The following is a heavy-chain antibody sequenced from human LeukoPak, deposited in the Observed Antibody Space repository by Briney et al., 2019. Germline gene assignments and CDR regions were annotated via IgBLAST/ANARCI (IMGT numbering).Heavy chain of an antibody. J-gene: IGHJ4*02. V-gene: IGHV4-59*08. CDR2: IYYSGST. Sequence: SETLSLTCTVSGGSISGYYWSWIRQPPGKGLEWIGFIYYSGSTYYNPSLKSRVTISVDTSKNQFSLKLSSVTAADTAVYYCASLETTVTYWGQGTLVTVSS. CDR3: ASLETTVTY. CDR1: GGSISGYY. D-gene: IGHD4-17*01.